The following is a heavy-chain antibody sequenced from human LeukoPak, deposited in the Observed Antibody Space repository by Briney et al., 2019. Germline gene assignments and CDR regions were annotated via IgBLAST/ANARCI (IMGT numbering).Heavy chain of an antibody. J-gene: IGHJ4*02. CDR2: ISSSSSYT. D-gene: IGHD3-10*01. V-gene: IGHV3-11*06. CDR1: GFTFSDYY. CDR3: ARSLLWFGENYFDY. Sequence: GGSLRLSCAASGFTFSDYYMSWIRQAPGKGLEWVSYISSSSSYTNYADSVKGRFTISRDNAKNSLYLQMNSLRAEDTAVYYCARSLLWFGENYFDYWGRGTLVTVSS.